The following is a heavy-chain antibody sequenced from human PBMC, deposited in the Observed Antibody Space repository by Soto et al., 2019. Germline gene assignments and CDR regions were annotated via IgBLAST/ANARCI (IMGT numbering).Heavy chain of an antibody. CDR3: ARARGGYLHY. CDR2: IYYSGST. V-gene: IGHV4-59*01. D-gene: IGHD3-10*01. CDR1: GDSISSYY. Sequence: QVQLQESGPGLVKPSETLSLTCTVSGDSISSYYWSWIRQPPGKGLEWIGYIYYSGSTNYNPSLKRRVTISVDTSNNQFSLKLSSVTAADTAVYYCARARGGYLHYWGQGTLVTVSS. J-gene: IGHJ4*02.